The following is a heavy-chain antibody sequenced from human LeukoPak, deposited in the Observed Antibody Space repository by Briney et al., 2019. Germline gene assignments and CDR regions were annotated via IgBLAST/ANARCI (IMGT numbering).Heavy chain of an antibody. J-gene: IGHJ6*02. Sequence: SVKVSCKASGGTFISYAISWVRQAPGQGLEWMGRIIPILGIANYAQKFQGRVTITADKSTSTAYMELSSLRSEDTAVYYCARAPLEVRGVINYYHYGMDVWGQGTTVTVSS. V-gene: IGHV1-69*04. CDR3: ARAPLEVRGVINYYHYGMDV. D-gene: IGHD3-10*01. CDR2: IIPILGIA. CDR1: GGTFISYA.